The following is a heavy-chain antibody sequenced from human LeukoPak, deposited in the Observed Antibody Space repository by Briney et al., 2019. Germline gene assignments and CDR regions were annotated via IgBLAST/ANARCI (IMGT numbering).Heavy chain of an antibody. CDR1: GYSFTSYW. V-gene: IGHV5-51*01. J-gene: IGHJ4*02. CDR3: ARRTEEWELTYYFDY. CDR2: IYPGDSDT. D-gene: IGHD1-26*01. Sequence: GESLKISCKGSGYSFTSYWIGWVRQMPGKGLEWMGIIYPGDSDTRYSPSFQGQVTISADKSISTAYLQWSSLKASDTAMYYCARRTEEWELTYYFDYWGQGTLVTVSS.